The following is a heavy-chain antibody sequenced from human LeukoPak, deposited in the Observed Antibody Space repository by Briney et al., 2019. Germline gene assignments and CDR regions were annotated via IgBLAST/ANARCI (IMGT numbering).Heavy chain of an antibody. Sequence: PGGSLRLSCAASGFPFSSRWMSWLRQAPGKGLEWVANIKADGSEKYYVDSVKGRFTVSRDNAKNSLYLQMNSLRAEDTGLYYCARYCGGGSCFDYWGRGTLVTVSS. CDR1: GFPFSSRW. CDR2: IKADGSEK. V-gene: IGHV3-7*04. J-gene: IGHJ4*02. D-gene: IGHD2-15*01. CDR3: ARYCGGGSCFDY.